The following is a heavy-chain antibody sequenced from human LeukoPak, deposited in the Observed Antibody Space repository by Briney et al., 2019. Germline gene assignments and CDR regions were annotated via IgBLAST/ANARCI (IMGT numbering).Heavy chain of an antibody. CDR3: GRGHFGLDV. CDR1: GFTFSDHY. V-gene: IGHV3-11*06. Sequence: GGSLRLSCAASGFTFSDHYMTWIRQAPGKGLEWVSYITNSGRDADYSDSVRGRFTTSRDNAKSSLYLQMNSLRPEDTAIYYCGRGHFGLDVWGKGTTVTVSS. J-gene: IGHJ6*04. CDR2: ITNSGRDA.